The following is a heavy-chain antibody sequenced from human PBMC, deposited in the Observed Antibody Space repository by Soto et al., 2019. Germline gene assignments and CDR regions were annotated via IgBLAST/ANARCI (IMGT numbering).Heavy chain of an antibody. CDR2: ISAYNGNT. CDR1: GYRFTCYW. D-gene: IGHD3-3*01. CDR3: ARDGATVQVWSGYGDFDY. V-gene: IGHV1-18*04. Sequence: PGESLQMSCKGSGYRFTCYWISWVRQATGQGLEWMGWISAYNGNTNYAQKLQGRVSMTTDTSTSTAYMELRSLRSDDTAVYYCARDGATVQVWSGYGDFDYWGQGTLVTVSS. J-gene: IGHJ4*02.